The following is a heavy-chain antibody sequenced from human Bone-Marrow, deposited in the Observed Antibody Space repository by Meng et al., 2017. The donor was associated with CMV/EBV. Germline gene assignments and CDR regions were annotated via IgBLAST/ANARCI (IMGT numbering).Heavy chain of an antibody. J-gene: IGHJ4*02. V-gene: IGHV3-30*02. CDR3: ARDGNYSDYR. CDR2: IRYDGSNK. CDR1: GFTFSSYG. D-gene: IGHD4-11*01. Sequence: GESLKISCAASGFTFSSYGMHSVRQAPGKGLEWVAFIRYDGSNKYYADSVKGRFNIYRDNSKKTLYLQMNSLRAEDTAVYYCARDGNYSDYRWGQGTLVTVSS.